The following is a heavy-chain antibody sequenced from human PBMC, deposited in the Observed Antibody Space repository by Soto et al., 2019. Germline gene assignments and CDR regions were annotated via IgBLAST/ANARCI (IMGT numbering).Heavy chain of an antibody. J-gene: IGHJ4*02. CDR2: IYYSGST. CDR1: GGSISSSSYY. Sequence: SETLCLTCTVSGGSISSSSYYWGWIRQPPGKGLEWIGSIYYSGSTYYNPSLKSRVTISVDTSKNQFSLKLSSVTAADTAVYYCARHHKDDYIWGSYRYNLYYFDYWGQGTLVTVSS. CDR3: ARHHKDDYIWGSYRYNLYYFDY. D-gene: IGHD3-16*02. V-gene: IGHV4-39*01.